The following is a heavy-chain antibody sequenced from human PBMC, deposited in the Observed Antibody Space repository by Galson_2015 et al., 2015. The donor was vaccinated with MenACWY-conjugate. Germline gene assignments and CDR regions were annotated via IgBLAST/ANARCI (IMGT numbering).Heavy chain of an antibody. CDR3: ARTPYSSGWYGQLDY. CDR2: INPAHGNT. J-gene: IGHJ4*02. V-gene: IGHV1-3*01. Sequence: SVKVSCKASGYTFTYYAIHWVRQAPGQRLEWMGWINPAHGNTKYSENFQDRVTITRDTSASTAYMDLSSLTSEDTAVYYCARTPYSSGWYGQLDYWGQGTLVTVSS. CDR1: GYTFTYYA. D-gene: IGHD6-19*01.